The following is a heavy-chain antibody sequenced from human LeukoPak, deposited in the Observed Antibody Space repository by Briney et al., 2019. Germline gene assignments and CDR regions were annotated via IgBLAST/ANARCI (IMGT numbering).Heavy chain of an antibody. J-gene: IGHJ4*02. CDR2: IYYSGDT. Sequence: PSQTLSLTCTVSGGSISSGGYYWSWIRQPPGKGLEWVGYIYYSGDTNYNPSLKSRVTISVDTSKNQFSLKLSSVTAADTAVYYCARERGGYNSGAFDYWGQGTLVTVSS. CDR1: GGSISSGGYY. V-gene: IGHV4-61*08. D-gene: IGHD5-24*01. CDR3: ARERGGYNSGAFDY.